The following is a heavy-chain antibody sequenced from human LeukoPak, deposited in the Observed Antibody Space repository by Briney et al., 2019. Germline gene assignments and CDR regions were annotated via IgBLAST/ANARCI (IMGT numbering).Heavy chain of an antibody. Sequence: SETLSLTCTVSGGSISSGSYYWSWIRQPPGKGLEWIGYIYYSGSTNYNPSLKSRVTISVDTSKNQFSLKLSSVTAADTAVYYCARHRTYYFDYWGQGTLVTVSS. CDR3: ARHRTYYFDY. CDR2: IYYSGST. CDR1: GGSISSGSYY. J-gene: IGHJ4*02. V-gene: IGHV4-61*01.